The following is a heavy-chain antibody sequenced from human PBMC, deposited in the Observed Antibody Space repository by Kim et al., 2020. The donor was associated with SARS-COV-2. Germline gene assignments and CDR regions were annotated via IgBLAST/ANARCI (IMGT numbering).Heavy chain of an antibody. CDR2: IYYSGST. D-gene: IGHD5-12*01. CDR1: GGSISSYY. Sequence: SETLSLTCTVSGGSISSYYWSWIRQPPGKGLEWIGYIYYSGSTNYNPSLKSRVTISVDTSKNQFSLKLSSVTAADTAVYYCARVGRDGYNYFDYWGQGTLVTVSS. CDR3: ARVGRDGYNYFDY. V-gene: IGHV4-59*13. J-gene: IGHJ4*02.